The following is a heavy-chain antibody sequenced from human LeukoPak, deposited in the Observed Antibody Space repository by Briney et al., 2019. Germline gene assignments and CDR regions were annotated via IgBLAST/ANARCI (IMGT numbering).Heavy chain of an antibody. V-gene: IGHV1-2*06. CDR3: ASWSRYSSSFDY. Sequence: ASVKVSCKASGYTFIGYYMHWVRQAPGQGLEWMGRINPNSGGTNYAQKFQGRVTMTRDTSISTAYMELSRLRSDDTAVYYCASWSRYSSSFDYWGQGTLVTVSS. J-gene: IGHJ4*02. CDR1: GYTFIGYY. CDR2: INPNSGGT. D-gene: IGHD6-13*01.